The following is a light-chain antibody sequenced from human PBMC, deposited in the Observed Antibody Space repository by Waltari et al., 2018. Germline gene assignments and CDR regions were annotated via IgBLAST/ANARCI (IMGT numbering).Light chain of an antibody. CDR3: QQYNSYSLT. V-gene: IGKV1-5*03. CDR1: QSVSSC. Sequence: DIQMTQSPSTLSAPVADRVTLTCRASQSVSSCLAWYQQKPGKAPRLLIYKASSSESGIPSRFSGSGSGTEFTLTISSLQPDDFATYYCQQYNSYSLTFGQGTRLEIK. CDR2: KAS. J-gene: IGKJ5*01.